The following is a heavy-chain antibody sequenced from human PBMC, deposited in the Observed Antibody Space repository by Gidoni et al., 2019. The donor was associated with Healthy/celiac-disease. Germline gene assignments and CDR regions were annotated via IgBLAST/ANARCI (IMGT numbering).Heavy chain of an antibody. CDR1: GYTFTSSY. D-gene: IGHD2-15*01. J-gene: IGHJ4*02. Sequence: QVQLVQSGAEVTKPGASVKVSCKASGYTFTSSYMHWVRQAPGQGLEWMGIINPSGGSTSYEQKFQGRVTMTRDTSTSTVYMELSSLRSEDTAVYYCARGNPDCSGGSCYSGGDLFDYWGQGTLVTVSS. V-gene: IGHV1-46*01. CDR2: INPSGGST. CDR3: ARGNPDCSGGSCYSGGDLFDY.